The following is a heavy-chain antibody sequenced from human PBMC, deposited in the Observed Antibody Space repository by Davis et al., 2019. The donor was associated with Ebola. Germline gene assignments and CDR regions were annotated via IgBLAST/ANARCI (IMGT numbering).Heavy chain of an antibody. CDR3: VKDSMAYYYDSSGYYSAEYFQH. CDR1: GFTFSSYG. V-gene: IGHV3-30*18. D-gene: IGHD3-22*01. J-gene: IGHJ1*01. Sequence: GESLKISCAVSGFTFSSYGMHWVRQAPGKGLEWVAVISSDGINKYYAESLKGRFTISRDNSKNTLYLQMSSLRAEDTAVYYCVKDSMAYYYDSSGYYSAEYFQHWGQGTLVTVSS. CDR2: ISSDGINK.